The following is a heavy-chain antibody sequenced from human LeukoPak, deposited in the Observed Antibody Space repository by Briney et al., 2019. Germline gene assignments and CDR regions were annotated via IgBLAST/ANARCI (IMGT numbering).Heavy chain of an antibody. CDR3: ARDGHSSTITNYFDY. D-gene: IGHD6-13*01. Sequence: PGGSLRLSCAASGSTLSSYGMHWVRQAPGKGLEWVAVIWSDGSNKYYADSVKGRFTISRDNSKNTLYLQMNSLRAEDTAVYYCARDGHSSTITNYFDYWGQGTLVTVSS. CDR1: GSTLSSYG. V-gene: IGHV3-33*01. CDR2: IWSDGSNK. J-gene: IGHJ4*02.